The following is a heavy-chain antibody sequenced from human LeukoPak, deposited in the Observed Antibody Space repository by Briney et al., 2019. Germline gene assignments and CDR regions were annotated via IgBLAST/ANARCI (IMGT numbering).Heavy chain of an antibody. Sequence: PSETLSLTCAVYGGSFSGYYWSWIRQPPGKGLEWIGEINHSGSTNYNPSLKSRATISVDTSKNQFSLKLSSVTAADTAVYYCARSPYGSGSYYDFWYFDLWGRGTLVTVSS. CDR3: ARSPYGSGSYYDFWYFDL. V-gene: IGHV4-34*01. D-gene: IGHD3-10*01. J-gene: IGHJ2*01. CDR1: GGSFSGYY. CDR2: INHSGST.